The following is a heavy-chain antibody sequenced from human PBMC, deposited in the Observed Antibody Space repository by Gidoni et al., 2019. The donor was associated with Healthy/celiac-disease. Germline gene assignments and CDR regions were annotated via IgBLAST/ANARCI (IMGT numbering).Heavy chain of an antibody. V-gene: IGHV5-10-1*01. D-gene: IGHD3-16*01. Sequence: EVQLVQSGAEVKKPGESLRISCKGSGYSFTSYWISWVRQMPGKGLEWMGRIDPSDSYTNYSPSFQGHVTISADKSISTAYLQWSSLKASDTAMYYCARHYAAFGYYYYYMDVWGKGTTVTVSS. CDR1: GYSFTSYW. CDR2: IDPSDSYT. J-gene: IGHJ6*03. CDR3: ARHYAAFGYYYYYMDV.